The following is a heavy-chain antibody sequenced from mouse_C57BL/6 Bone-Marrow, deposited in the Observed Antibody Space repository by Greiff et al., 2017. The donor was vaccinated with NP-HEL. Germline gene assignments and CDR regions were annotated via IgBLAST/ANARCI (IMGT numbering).Heavy chain of an antibody. CDR2: IYPGNSDT. J-gene: IGHJ3*01. CDR3: TRDYYSSPWFAY. D-gene: IGHD2-12*01. CDR1: GYTFTSYW. Sequence: EVQLQQPGAELVKPGASVKVSCKASGYTFTSYWMHWVKQRPGQGLEWIGAIYPGNSDTSYNQKFKGKAKLTAVTSASTAYMELSSLTNEDSAVYYCTRDYYSSPWFAYWGQGTLVTVSA. V-gene: IGHV1-5*01.